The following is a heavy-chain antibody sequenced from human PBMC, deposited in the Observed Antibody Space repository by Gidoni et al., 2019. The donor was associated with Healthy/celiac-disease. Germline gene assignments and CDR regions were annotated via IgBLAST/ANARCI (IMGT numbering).Heavy chain of an antibody. D-gene: IGHD6-13*01. CDR2: ISSRSSYI. CDR3: ARDTPIAAAGTYYYGMDV. Sequence: VQLVESGGGLVKPGGSLRLSCPAYRFTFSSFSMNWVRQAPGQVLEWGSSISSRSSYIYYADSVKGRFTISRDNAKNSLYLQMNSLRAEDTAVYYCARDTPIAAAGTYYYGMDVWGQGTTVTVSS. CDR1: RFTFSSFS. J-gene: IGHJ6*02. V-gene: IGHV3-21*01.